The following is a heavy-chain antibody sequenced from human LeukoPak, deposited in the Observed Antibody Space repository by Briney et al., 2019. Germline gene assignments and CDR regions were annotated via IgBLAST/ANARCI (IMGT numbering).Heavy chain of an antibody. CDR2: INPNSGGT. CDR3: ARDRGSGWYYFDY. V-gene: IGHV1-2*06. Sequence: ASVKVSCKASGYTSTSYGIGWVRQAPGQGLEWMGRINPNSGGTNYAQKFQGRVTMTRDTSISTAYMELSRLRSDDTAVYYCARDRGSGWYYFDYWGQGTLVTVSS. D-gene: IGHD6-19*01. J-gene: IGHJ4*02. CDR1: GYTSTSYG.